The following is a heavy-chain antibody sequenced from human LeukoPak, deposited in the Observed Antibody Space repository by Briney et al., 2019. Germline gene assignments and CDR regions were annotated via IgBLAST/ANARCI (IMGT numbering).Heavy chain of an antibody. V-gene: IGHV4-4*09. D-gene: IGHD4-23*01. CDR3: ARQGRWSQSPFDY. J-gene: IGHJ4*02. Sequence: SETLSLTCTVSGSSISSYYWSWIRQPPGKGLEWIGYIYTSGSTNYNPSLKSRVTISVDTSKNQFSLKLSSVTAADTAVYYCARQGRWSQSPFDYWGQGTLVTVSS. CDR2: IYTSGST. CDR1: GSSISSYY.